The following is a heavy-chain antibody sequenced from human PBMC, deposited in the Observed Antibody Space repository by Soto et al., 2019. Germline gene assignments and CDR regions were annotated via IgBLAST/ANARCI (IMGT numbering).Heavy chain of an antibody. J-gene: IGHJ4*02. Sequence: GGSLRLSCAASGFNFHNLAMGWLRQAPGKGLEWVSVMSYSGDLTYYADSVKGRFTISRDNSKNTLYLQMDSLRADDTAVYYCAKDATRTNGWYYFDYWGQGALVTVPQ. V-gene: IGHV3-23*01. CDR1: GFNFHNLA. D-gene: IGHD3-16*01. CDR3: AKDATRTNGWYYFDY. CDR2: MSYSGDLT.